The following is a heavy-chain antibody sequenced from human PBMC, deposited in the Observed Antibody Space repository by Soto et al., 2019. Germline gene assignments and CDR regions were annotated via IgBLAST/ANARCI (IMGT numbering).Heavy chain of an antibody. V-gene: IGHV4-34*01. CDR3: TVTTPISYYYYYYMDV. D-gene: IGHD4-4*01. J-gene: IGHJ6*03. CDR2: INHSGST. CDR1: GGSFSGYY. Sequence: SETLSLTCAVYGGSFSGYYWSWIRQPPGKGLEWIGEINHSGSTNYNPSLKSRVTISVDTSKNQFSLKLSSVTAADTAVYYCTVTTPISYYYYYYMDVWGKGTTVTVSS.